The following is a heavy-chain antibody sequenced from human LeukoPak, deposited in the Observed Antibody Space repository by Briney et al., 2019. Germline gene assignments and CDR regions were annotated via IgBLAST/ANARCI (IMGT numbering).Heavy chain of an antibody. D-gene: IGHD5-12*01. CDR2: NTYFGST. J-gene: IGHJ5*02. CDR1: GGSVCSNSNY. CDR3: ARDTPGGYDFWWFDP. V-gene: IGHV4-61*01. Sequence: SETLSLTCTVSGGSVCSNSNYWSWIRQPPGKGLEWIGYNTYFGSTSYNPSLKSRVTISVDTSKNQFSLKLSSVTAADTAVYYCARDTPGGYDFWWFDPWGQGTLVTVSS.